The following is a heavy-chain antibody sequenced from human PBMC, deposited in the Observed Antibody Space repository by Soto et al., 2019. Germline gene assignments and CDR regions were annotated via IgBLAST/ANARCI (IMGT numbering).Heavy chain of an antibody. D-gene: IGHD7-27*01. Sequence: GAGPTLGKPTQTPPMACTVPGFSLPTCGMCGNWIRQAPGKALEWLARIDWDDDKHYNTSLKTRLTISKDTSRNQVVLTMTNMDPVDTATYYCARNHGDGVVGYYYYGMDVWGQGTTVTVSS. CDR3: ARNHGDGVVGYYYYGMDV. J-gene: IGHJ6*02. V-gene: IGHV2-70*11. CDR2: IDWDDDK. CDR1: GFSLPTCGMC.